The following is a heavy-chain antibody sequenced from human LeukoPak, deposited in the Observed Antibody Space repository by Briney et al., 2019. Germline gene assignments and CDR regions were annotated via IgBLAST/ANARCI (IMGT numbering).Heavy chain of an antibody. Sequence: DSVKGRFTISRDNAKNSLYLQMNSLRAEDTAVYYCARGEKYSSIYIDYWGQGTLVTVSS. CDR3: ARGEKYSSIYIDY. V-gene: IGHV3-7*01. D-gene: IGHD6-13*01. J-gene: IGHJ4*02.